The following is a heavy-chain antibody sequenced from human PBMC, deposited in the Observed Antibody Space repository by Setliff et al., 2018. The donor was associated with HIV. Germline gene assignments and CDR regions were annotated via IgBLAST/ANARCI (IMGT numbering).Heavy chain of an antibody. CDR2: IYYSGST. V-gene: IGHV4-39*01. D-gene: IGHD6-19*01. CDR3: IIAYSSGWLAPMGFDS. CDR1: GGSLSSSNYY. J-gene: IGHJ4*02. Sequence: PSETLSLTCTVSGGSLSSSNYYCGWIRQPPGKGLEWIGSIYYSGSTYYNPSLKSRATISVDTSKNQFSLKLSSVTAADTAVYYCIIAYSSGWLAPMGFDSWGLGTLVTVSS.